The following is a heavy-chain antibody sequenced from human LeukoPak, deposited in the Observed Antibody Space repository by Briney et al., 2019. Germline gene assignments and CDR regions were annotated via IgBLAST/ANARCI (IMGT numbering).Heavy chain of an antibody. V-gene: IGHV5-51*01. CDR2: IYPGDSDT. CDR1: GYDFTSYW. CDR3: ARVEDGYNSAYYFDY. J-gene: IGHJ4*02. Sequence: GEYLKISCKGSGYDFTSYWISWVRQVPGKGLEWMGSIYPGDSDTRYSPSFQGQVTISADKSISTAYLQWSSLKASDTAMYYCARVEDGYNSAYYFDYWGQGTLVTVSS. D-gene: IGHD5-24*01.